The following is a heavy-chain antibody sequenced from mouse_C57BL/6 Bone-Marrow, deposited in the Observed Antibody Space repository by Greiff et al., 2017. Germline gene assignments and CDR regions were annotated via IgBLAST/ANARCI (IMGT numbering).Heavy chain of an antibody. J-gene: IGHJ4*01. V-gene: IGHV5-16*01. CDR3: ARDRGITTVVDYYAMDY. CDR1: GFTFSDYY. CDR2: INYDGSST. Sequence: EVKLMESEGGLVQPGSSMKLSCTASGFTFSDYYMAWVRQVPEKGLEWVANINYDGSSTYYLDSLKSRFIISRDNAKNILYLQMSSLKSEDTATYYCARDRGITTVVDYYAMDYWGQGTPVTVSS. D-gene: IGHD1-1*01.